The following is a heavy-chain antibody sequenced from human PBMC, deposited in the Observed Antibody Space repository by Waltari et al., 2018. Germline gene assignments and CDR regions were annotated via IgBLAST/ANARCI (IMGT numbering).Heavy chain of an antibody. J-gene: IGHJ1*01. CDR2: IIPIFGTA. CDR3: ASGAVAGDRTARFGYFQH. Sequence: QVQLVQSGAEVKKTGSSVKVSCKASGSTFSSYAISGVRQAPGQGLEWMGGIIPIFGTANYAQKFQGRVTITTDESTSTAYMELSSLRSEDTAVYYCASGAVAGDRTARFGYFQHWGQGTLVTVSS. CDR1: GSTFSSYA. D-gene: IGHD6-19*01. V-gene: IGHV1-69*05.